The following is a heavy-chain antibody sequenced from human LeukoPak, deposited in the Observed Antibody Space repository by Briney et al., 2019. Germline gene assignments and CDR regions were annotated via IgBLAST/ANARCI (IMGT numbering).Heavy chain of an antibody. J-gene: IGHJ4*02. CDR2: ISTDGSYK. Sequence: PGRSLTLSCAASGFIFSSCGMHWVRQAPGKGLEWVAVISTDGSYKFYEDSVKGRFCIYRDNSKNTLYLQMDNLRTEDTAVYYCSKVVRAGTHYFDYWGQGTLVTAPS. V-gene: IGHV3-30*18. D-gene: IGHD2-15*01. CDR3: SKVVRAGTHYFDY. CDR1: GFIFSSCG.